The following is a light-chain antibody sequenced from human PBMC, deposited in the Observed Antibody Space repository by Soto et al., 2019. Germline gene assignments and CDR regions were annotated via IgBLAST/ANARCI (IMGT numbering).Light chain of an antibody. V-gene: IGKV1-27*01. CDR1: QGISNY. J-gene: IGKJ5*01. CDR2: AAS. Sequence: EIHVTLSPSSLSASVGTRVTITCRASQGISNYLAWYQQTPGKVPQLLIYAASTLQSGVPSRFSGSGSGTDFTLTISSLQPEDVATYYCQKYNSAITFGQGTRLEIK. CDR3: QKYNSAIT.